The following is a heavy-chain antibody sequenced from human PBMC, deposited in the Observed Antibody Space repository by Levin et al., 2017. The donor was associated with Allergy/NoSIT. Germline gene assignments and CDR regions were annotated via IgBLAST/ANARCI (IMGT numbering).Heavy chain of an antibody. D-gene: IGHD6-19*01. CDR2: IRSKAYGGTT. J-gene: IGHJ6*02. V-gene: IGHV3-49*04. CDR3: TRTVGSYSSGWGVRYDYGMDV. Sequence: GGSLRLSCTASGFTFGDYAMSWVRQAPGKGLEWVGFIRSKAYGGTTEYAASVKGRFTISRDDSKSIAYLQMNSLKTEDTAVYYCTRTVGSYSSGWGVRYDYGMDVWGQGTTVTVSS. CDR1: GFTFGDYA.